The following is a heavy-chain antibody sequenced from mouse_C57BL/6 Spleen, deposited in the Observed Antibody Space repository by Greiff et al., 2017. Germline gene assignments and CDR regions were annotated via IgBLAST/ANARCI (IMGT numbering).Heavy chain of an antibody. CDR3: TRLFRGAY. Sequence: QVQLQQSGAELVRPGASVTLSCKASGYTFTDYEMHWVKQTPVHGLEWIGAIDPETGGTAYNQKFTGKAILTADKSSSTAYMELRSLTSEDSAVYYCTRLFRGAYWGQGTLVTVSA. CDR1: GYTFTDYE. J-gene: IGHJ3*01. CDR2: IDPETGGT. D-gene: IGHD1-1*01. V-gene: IGHV1-15*01.